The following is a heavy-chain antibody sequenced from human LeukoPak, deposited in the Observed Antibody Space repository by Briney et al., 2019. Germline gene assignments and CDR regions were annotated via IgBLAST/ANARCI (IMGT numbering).Heavy chain of an antibody. CDR3: AKDRSGYCTNGVCCCFDY. CDR1: GGSISSYY. V-gene: IGHV4-59*01. J-gene: IGHJ4*02. D-gene: IGHD2-8*01. CDR2: IYYSGST. Sequence: SETLSLTCTVSGGSISSYYWNWIRQPPGKGLEWIGYIYYSGSTNYNPSLKSRVTISVDTSKNHFSLKLSSVTAADTAVYYCAKDRSGYCTNGVCCCFDYWGQGTLVTVSS.